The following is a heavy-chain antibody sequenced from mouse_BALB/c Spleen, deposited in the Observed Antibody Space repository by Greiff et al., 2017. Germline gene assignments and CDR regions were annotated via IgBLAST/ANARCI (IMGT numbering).Heavy chain of an antibody. CDR3: ARREQLGLYYAMDY. D-gene: IGHD3-1*01. V-gene: IGHV1S41*01. J-gene: IGHJ4*01. CDR1: GYTFTSYW. CDR2: IAPGSGST. Sequence: DLVKPGASVKLSCKASGYTFTSYWINWIKQRPGQGLEWIGRIAPGSGSTYYNEMFKGKATLTVDTSSSTAYIQLSSLSSEDSAVYFCARREQLGLYYAMDYWGQGTSVTVSS.